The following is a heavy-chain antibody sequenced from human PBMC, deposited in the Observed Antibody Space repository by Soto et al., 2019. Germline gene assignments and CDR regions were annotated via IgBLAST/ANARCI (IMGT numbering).Heavy chain of an antibody. D-gene: IGHD3-9*01. V-gene: IGHV3-48*01. CDR1: GFTFSTFG. Sequence: EVQLVESXXXXXXXXXSXRLSCAASGFTFSTFGMNWVRQAPGKGLEWISYISVTSTTIHYADSVKGRFAISRDNAKNSLYLEMDSLRVEDTAVYYCARDGAMTGVFDYWGPGTLVTVSS. CDR3: ARDGAMTGVFDY. J-gene: IGHJ4*02. CDR2: ISVTSTTI.